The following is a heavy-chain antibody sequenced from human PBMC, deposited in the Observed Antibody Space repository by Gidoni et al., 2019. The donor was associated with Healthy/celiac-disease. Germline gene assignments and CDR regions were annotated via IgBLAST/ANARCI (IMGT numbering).Heavy chain of an antibody. V-gene: IGHV3-7*01. J-gene: IGHJ4*02. CDR1: GFTFSSYW. Sequence: EVQLVESGGGLVQPGGSLRLSCAASGFTFSSYWMSWVRQAPGKGLEWVANIKQDGSEKYYVDSVKGRFTISRDNAKNSLYLQMNSLRAEDTAVYYCARDDTTGSPYYYDSSGYYPYWGQGTLVTVSS. CDR3: ARDDTTGSPYYYDSSGYYPY. CDR2: IKQDGSEK. D-gene: IGHD3-22*01.